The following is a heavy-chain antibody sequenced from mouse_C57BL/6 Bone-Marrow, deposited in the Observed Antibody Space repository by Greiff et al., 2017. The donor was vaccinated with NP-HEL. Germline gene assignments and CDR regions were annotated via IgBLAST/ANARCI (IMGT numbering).Heavy chain of an antibody. CDR3: ARDYGPPWDYY. CDR1: GYTFTSYW. J-gene: IGHJ2*01. Sequence: QFQLHQPGAELVKPGASVKMSCKASGYTFTSYWITWLKQRPGQGLEWIGDIYPGSGSTTSNEKFKSKATLTADTSSSTAYMQLSSLTSEDSAVYYCARDYGPPWDYYWGQGTTLTVAS. V-gene: IGHV1-55*01. D-gene: IGHD1-1*02. CDR2: IYPGSGST.